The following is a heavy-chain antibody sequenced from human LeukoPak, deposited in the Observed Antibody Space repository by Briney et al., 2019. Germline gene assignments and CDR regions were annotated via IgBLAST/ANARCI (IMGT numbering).Heavy chain of an antibody. J-gene: IGHJ4*02. CDR2: ISGSGGST. CDR1: GFTFSGYD. V-gene: IGHV3-23*01. D-gene: IGHD1-26*01. CDR3: ARGGGGYYFYYFDY. Sequence: PGGSLRLSCAASGFTFSGYDINWVRQAPGRGLEWVSGISGSGGSTNYADSVKGRFTISRDNSKNTLYLQMNSLRAEDTAVYFCARGGGGYYFYYFDYWGQGTLVTVSS.